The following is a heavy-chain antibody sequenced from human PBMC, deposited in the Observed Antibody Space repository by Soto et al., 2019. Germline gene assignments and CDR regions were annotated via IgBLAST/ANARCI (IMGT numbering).Heavy chain of an antibody. CDR2: ISSSSSYI. CDR3: LLTEPGPGAFDI. CDR1: GFTFSSYS. J-gene: IGHJ3*02. Sequence: GESLKISCAASGFTFSSYSMNWVRQAPGKGLEWVSSISSSSSYIYYADSVKGRFTISRDNAKNSLYLQMNSLRAEDTAVYYCLLTEPGPGAFDIWGQGTMVTVSS. V-gene: IGHV3-21*01. D-gene: IGHD2-2*01.